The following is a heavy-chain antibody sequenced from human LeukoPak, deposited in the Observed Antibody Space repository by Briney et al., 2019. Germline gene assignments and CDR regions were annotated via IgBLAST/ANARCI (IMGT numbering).Heavy chain of an antibody. Sequence: GGSLRLSCAASGFTFSNYAMSWVRQAPGKGLEWVANIKQDGSEKYYVDSVKGRFTISRDNAKNSLYLQMNSLRAEDTAVYYCARARGYSYGTYYFDYWGQGTLVTVSS. CDR2: IKQDGSEK. J-gene: IGHJ4*02. CDR1: GFTFSNYA. D-gene: IGHD5-18*01. CDR3: ARARGYSYGTYYFDY. V-gene: IGHV3-7*01.